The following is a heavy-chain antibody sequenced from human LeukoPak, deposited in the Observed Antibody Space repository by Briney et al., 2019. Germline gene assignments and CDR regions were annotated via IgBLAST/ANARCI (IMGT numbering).Heavy chain of an antibody. V-gene: IGHV3-23*01. CDR2: VTDSGSRT. Sequence: GGSLRLSCAASGFIFNKYAMNWVRQAPGKGLEWVSLVTDSGSRTYCADSVEGRFTISRDDSKNTLYLQMDSLRAEDTAVYYCAKALGYSGYFSPWGQGTLVTVSS. CDR3: AKALGYSGYFSP. D-gene: IGHD3-22*01. J-gene: IGHJ5*02. CDR1: GFIFNKYA.